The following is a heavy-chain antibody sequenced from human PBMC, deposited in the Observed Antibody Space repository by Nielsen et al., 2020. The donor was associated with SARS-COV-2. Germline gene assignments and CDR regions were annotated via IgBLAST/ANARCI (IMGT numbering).Heavy chain of an antibody. J-gene: IGHJ4*02. Sequence: GGSLRLSCAASGFTFSSYWMHWVRQAPGTGLEWVAVVSYDGRNKYYADSVQGRFTISRDNSKNTLYLQMNSLRAEDTAVYYCATRPTMFNYWGQGTLVTVSS. D-gene: IGHD3-10*01. CDR3: ATRPTMFNY. CDR1: GFTFSSYW. CDR2: VSYDGRNK. V-gene: IGHV3-30*03.